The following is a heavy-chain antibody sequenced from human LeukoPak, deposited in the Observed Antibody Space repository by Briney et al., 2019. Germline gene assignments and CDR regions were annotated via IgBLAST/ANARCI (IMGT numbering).Heavy chain of an antibody. Sequence: NSSETLSLTCTVSGGSISSDDYYWSWIRQPPGKGLEWIGYIYYRGSTYYNPSLKSRVTISVDTSKNQFSLKLSSVTAADTAVYSCARVEMASMRAFDIWGQGTMGTVSS. CDR1: GGSISSDDYY. J-gene: IGHJ3*02. CDR3: ARVEMASMRAFDI. D-gene: IGHD5-24*01. V-gene: IGHV4-30-4*08. CDR2: IYYRGST.